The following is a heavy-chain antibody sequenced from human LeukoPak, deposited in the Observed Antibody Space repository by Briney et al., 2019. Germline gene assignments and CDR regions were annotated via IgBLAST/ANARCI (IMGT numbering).Heavy chain of an antibody. Sequence: ETLSLTCTVSGGSIFTYYWSWIRQPPGKVLEWLGHVFSNDGKSYSTSLKTRLTISKDTSKSQVVVTMTNMDPVDTATYYCARNLYCDSTNCLFDYWGQGTLVTVSS. CDR1: GGSIFTYYW. CDR2: VFSNDGK. V-gene: IGHV2-26*01. J-gene: IGHJ4*02. CDR3: ARNLYCDSTNCLFDY. D-gene: IGHD2-2*01.